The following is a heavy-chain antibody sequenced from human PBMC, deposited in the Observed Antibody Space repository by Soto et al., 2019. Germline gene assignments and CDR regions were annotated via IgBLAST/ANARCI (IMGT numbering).Heavy chain of an antibody. Sequence: QVQLVQSGAEVKKPGASVKVSCKAPRYIFTAYFMHWVRQAPGQGLEWMVWINPTNGATHYGLSFEGSVTTTMDTSISTAYMELSSLRSDDTAVYYCASHDPGARFDPWGQGTLVIVSS. J-gene: IGHJ5*02. CDR2: INPTNGAT. CDR1: RYIFTAYF. D-gene: IGHD1-1*01. V-gene: IGHV1-2*02. CDR3: ASHDPGARFDP.